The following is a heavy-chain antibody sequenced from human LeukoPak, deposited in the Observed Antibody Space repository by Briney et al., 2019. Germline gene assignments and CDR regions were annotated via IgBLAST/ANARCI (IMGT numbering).Heavy chain of an antibody. CDR1: GGSITSYY. CDR3: ASYSNSWYYFDY. Sequence: SETLSLTCTVSGGSITSYYWSWIRQPPGKGLEWIGYMYYSGNSYYNPSLKGRVTISVDTSNNQFSLKLSSMTAADTAVYYCASYSNSWYYFDYWGQGTLVTVSS. V-gene: IGHV4-59*01. J-gene: IGHJ4*02. D-gene: IGHD6-13*01. CDR2: MYYSGNS.